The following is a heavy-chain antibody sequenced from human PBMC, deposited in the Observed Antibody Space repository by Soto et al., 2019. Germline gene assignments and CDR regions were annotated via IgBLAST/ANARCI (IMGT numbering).Heavy chain of an antibody. J-gene: IGHJ4*02. Sequence: GGSLRLSCAASGFTFSSYAMHWVRQAPGKGLEWVAVISYDGSNKYYADSVKGRFTISRDNSKNTLYLQMNSLRAEDTAVYYCARESDIVATNPTFDYWGQGTLVTVSS. D-gene: IGHD5-12*01. CDR2: ISYDGSNK. CDR1: GFTFSSYA. V-gene: IGHV3-30-3*01. CDR3: ARESDIVATNPTFDY.